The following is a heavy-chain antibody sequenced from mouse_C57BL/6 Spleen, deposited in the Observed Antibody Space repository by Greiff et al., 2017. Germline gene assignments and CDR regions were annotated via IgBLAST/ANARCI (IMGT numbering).Heavy chain of an antibody. CDR1: GYTFTSSW. V-gene: IGHV1-72*01. CDR3: ATEGWDGGGFEY. Sequence: QVQLKQPGAELVKPGASVKLSCKASGYTFTSSWMHWVKQRPGRGLEWIGRIDPNSGGTKYNEKFKSKATLTVDKPSSTAYMQLSSQTTKHSAVYDCATEGWDGGGFEYGGQGTTLTVSS. J-gene: IGHJ2*01. D-gene: IGHD4-1*01. CDR2: IDPNSGGT.